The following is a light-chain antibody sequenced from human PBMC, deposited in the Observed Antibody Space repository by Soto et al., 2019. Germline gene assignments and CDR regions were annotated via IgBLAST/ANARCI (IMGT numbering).Light chain of an antibody. CDR2: ENT. CDR1: SSNIGAVFD. J-gene: IGLJ2*01. Sequence: QSVLTQPPSVSGAPGQRVTISCTGSSSNIGAVFDVHWYQQVPGTAPKLLIYENTKRPSGVPDRFSGSKSGTSASLAITGLRAENEADYYGQSYDSGRGVGLFGGGTKLTV. V-gene: IGLV1-40*01. CDR3: QSYDSGRGVGL.